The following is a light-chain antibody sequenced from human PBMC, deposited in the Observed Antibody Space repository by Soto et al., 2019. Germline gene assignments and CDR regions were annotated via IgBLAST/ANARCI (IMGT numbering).Light chain of an antibody. J-gene: IGKJ1*01. CDR2: KTS. CDR1: ESIYSW. V-gene: IGKV1-5*03. CDR3: QEYNTNSRT. Sequence: IQMTQSPSTLSASVGDTVTITCRASESIYSWLAWYKQIPGKAPQLLIYKTSTLQGGVPSRFSGSGSGAEYSRTITSLKPDDFATYYCQEYNTNSRTFGQGTRVENK.